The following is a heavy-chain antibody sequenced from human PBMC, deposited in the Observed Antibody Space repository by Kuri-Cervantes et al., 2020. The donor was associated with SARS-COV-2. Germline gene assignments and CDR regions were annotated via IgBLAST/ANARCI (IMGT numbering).Heavy chain of an antibody. CDR1: GFSLNTSGMS. V-gene: IGHV2-70*11. Sequence: SGPTLVKPPQTLTLTCSFSGFSLNTSGMSVSWIRQPPGKALEWLARIDWDDDKYYSTSLHARLTISKDTSKNQVVLTMTNMDPVDTATYYCAQMSPRLGIYYYGMDVWGQGTTVTVSS. CDR3: AQMSPRLGIYYYGMDV. J-gene: IGHJ6*02. D-gene: IGHD7-27*01. CDR2: IDWDDDK.